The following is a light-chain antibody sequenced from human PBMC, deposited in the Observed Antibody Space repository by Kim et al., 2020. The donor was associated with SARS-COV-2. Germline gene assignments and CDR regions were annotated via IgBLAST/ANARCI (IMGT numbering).Light chain of an antibody. Sequence: QAGLTQPPSVSKGLRQTATLTCTGNSNNVGNEGVAWLQQHQGHPPKLLSCRNNNRPSGISERLSASRSGNTASLTITGLQPEDEADYYCSAWDSSLSAWVFGGGTQLTVL. CDR2: RNN. CDR3: SAWDSSLSAWV. V-gene: IGLV10-54*01. J-gene: IGLJ3*02. CDR1: SNNVGNEG.